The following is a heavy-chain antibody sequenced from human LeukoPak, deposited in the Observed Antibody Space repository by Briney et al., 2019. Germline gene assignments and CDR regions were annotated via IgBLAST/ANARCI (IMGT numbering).Heavy chain of an antibody. J-gene: IGHJ5*02. CDR2: IYYSGST. Sequence: NPSETLSLTCTVSGGSISSYYWSWIRQPPGKGLEWIGYIYYSGSTNYNPSLKSRVTISVDTSKNQFSLKLSSVTAADTAVYYCARSPLVGATRPWGWGTLVTVSS. D-gene: IGHD1-26*01. V-gene: IGHV4-59*08. CDR3: ARSPLVGATRP. CDR1: GGSISSYY.